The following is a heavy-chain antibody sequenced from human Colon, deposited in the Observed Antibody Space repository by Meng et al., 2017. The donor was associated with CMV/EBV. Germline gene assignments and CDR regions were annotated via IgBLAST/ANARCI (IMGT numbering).Heavy chain of an antibody. V-gene: IGHV3-74*01. CDR1: GFTFRNYW. J-gene: IGHJ4*02. CDR3: VVKGSAWFDY. D-gene: IGHD2-21*01. CDR2: MNAEGTII. Sequence: GGSLRLSCVASGFTFRNYWMHWVRQAPGKGLVWISGMNAEGTIINNADSVKGRFTISRDNARNTLYLQMNSLRGDDTAVYYCVVKGSAWFDYWGQGTLVTVSS.